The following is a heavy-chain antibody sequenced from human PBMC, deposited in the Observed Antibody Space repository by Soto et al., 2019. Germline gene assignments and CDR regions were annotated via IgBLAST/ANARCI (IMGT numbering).Heavy chain of an antibody. CDR2: ITSRSDTI. Sequence: PGGSLRLSCAASGFTFSSYEMNWVRQAPGKGLEWVSHITSRSDTIYYADSVKGRFTISRDNAESSLYLQMNSLRAEDTAVYYCARDPAPVGYRGLDVWGQGTTVTVSS. V-gene: IGHV3-48*03. CDR3: ARDPAPVGYRGLDV. CDR1: GFTFSSYE. D-gene: IGHD5-12*01. J-gene: IGHJ6*02.